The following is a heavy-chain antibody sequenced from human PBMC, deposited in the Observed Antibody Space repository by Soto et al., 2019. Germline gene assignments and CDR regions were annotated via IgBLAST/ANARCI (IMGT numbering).Heavy chain of an antibody. CDR3: ARVPDY. V-gene: IGHV4-30-2*01. CDR1: GGSIGSGRYF. J-gene: IGHJ4*02. Sequence: QLQLQESGSGLVKPSQTLSLTCAVSGGSIGSGRYFLSWIRQPPGKGLEGIGYIYHSGNIYYNPSLMSRVTISVDRSKNQLSRKLSSVTAADTAVYYCARVPDYRGQGTLVTVSS. CDR2: IYHSGNI.